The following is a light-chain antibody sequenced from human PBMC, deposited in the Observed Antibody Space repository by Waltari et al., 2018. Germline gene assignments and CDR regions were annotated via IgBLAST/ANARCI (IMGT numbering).Light chain of an antibody. V-gene: IGLV3-19*01. CDR3: NCRDTSGNHYV. Sequence: SSEVTQDPSVSVALGQTVRITCQGDILRSHFASWYQQMPGQAPILVIYGQNARPSGIPDRFSGSASGDTASLTSTGVQAEDEADYYCNCRDTSGNHYVFGPGTKVTVL. CDR2: GQN. J-gene: IGLJ1*01. CDR1: ILRSHF.